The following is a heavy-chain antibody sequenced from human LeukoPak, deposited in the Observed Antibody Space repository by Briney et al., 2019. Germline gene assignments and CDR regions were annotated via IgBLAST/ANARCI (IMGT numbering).Heavy chain of an antibody. CDR3: ARGLRRDGYNKSPDC. J-gene: IGHJ4*02. D-gene: IGHD5-24*01. CDR2: VYYRGTT. CDR1: GGSISSYY. V-gene: IGHV4-59*12. Sequence: SETLSLTCTISGGSISSYYWSWIRQPPGKGLEWIGYVYYRGTTNYNPSLKSRVTISADTSKNQLSLKLSSVTAADTAVYYCARGLRRDGYNKSPDCWGQGTLVTVSS.